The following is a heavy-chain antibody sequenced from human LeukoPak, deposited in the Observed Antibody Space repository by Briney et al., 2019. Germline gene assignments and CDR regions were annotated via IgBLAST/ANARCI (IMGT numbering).Heavy chain of an antibody. D-gene: IGHD1-14*01. V-gene: IGHV3-53*01. J-gene: IGHJ4*02. Sequence: RGSLRLSCAASGFTVSSYYMSWVRQAPDMGLEWVSVLYNGGTTYYADSVKGRFTISRDNSKNTVYLQMDSLRAEDTAVYYCAREPGTDYRKYYFDYWGQGTLVTASS. CDR2: LYNGGTT. CDR3: AREPGTDYRKYYFDY. CDR1: GFTVSSYY.